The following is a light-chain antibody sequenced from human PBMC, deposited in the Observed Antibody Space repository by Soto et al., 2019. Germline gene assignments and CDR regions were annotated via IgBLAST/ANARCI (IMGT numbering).Light chain of an antibody. CDR1: SSDIGRYNF. V-gene: IGLV2-14*01. Sequence: QSALTQPASVSGSPGQSITISCTGTSSDIGRYNFVSWYQHHPGTAPKLIIYEVTNRPSGVSTRFSGSKSGNTASLTISGLQAEDEASFYCSSYTTSGTWVFGGGTKLTVL. J-gene: IGLJ3*02. CDR2: EVT. CDR3: SSYTTSGTWV.